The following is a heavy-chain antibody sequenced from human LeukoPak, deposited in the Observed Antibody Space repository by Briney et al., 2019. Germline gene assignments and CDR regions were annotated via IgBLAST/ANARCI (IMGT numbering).Heavy chain of an antibody. CDR3: ARGGNYDVLTVYHYYFDY. D-gene: IGHD3-9*01. CDR1: SGSISSGSSY. CDR2: IYTSGST. J-gene: IGHJ4*02. V-gene: IGHV4-61*09. Sequence: PSETLSLTCSVSSGSISSGSSYWNWIRQPAGKGLEWIGHIYTSGSTHYNPSLKSRATISADTSKSQFSLNLSSVTAADTAVYFWARGGNYDVLTVYHYYFDYGGQEPLVPVSS.